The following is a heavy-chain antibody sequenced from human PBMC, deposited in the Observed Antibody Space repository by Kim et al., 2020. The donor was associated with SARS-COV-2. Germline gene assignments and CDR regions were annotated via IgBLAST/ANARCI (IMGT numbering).Heavy chain of an antibody. J-gene: IGHJ6*02. V-gene: IGHV3-33*01. Sequence: GGSLRLSCAASGFTFSSYGMHWVRQAPGKGLEWVAVIWYDGSNKYYADSVKGRFTISRDNSKNTLYLQMNSLGAEDTAVYYCARDTRDYYVMDVWGQGNTVTVSS. CDR2: IWYDGSNK. CDR1: GFTFSSYG. CDR3: ARDTRDYYVMDV.